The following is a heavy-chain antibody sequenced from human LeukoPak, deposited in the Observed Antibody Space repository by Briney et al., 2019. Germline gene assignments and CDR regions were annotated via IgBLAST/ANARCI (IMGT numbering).Heavy chain of an antibody. Sequence: KPSETLSLTCTVSGGSISSYYWSWIRQPPGKGLEWIGYIYYSGSTNYNPSLKSRVTISVDTSKNQFSLKLSSVTAADTAVYYCARRAASLRYFDWLTTVNDAFDIWGQGTLVTVSS. CDR1: GGSISSYY. CDR3: ARRAASLRYFDWLTTVNDAFDI. J-gene: IGHJ3*02. CDR2: IYYSGST. D-gene: IGHD3-9*01. V-gene: IGHV4-59*12.